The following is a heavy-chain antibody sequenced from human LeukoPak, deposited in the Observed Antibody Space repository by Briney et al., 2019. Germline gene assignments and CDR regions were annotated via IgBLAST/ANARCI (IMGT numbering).Heavy chain of an antibody. J-gene: IGHJ4*02. CDR1: GYTFTSYF. Sequence: GASVEVSCKASGYTFTSYFIHWVRQAPGQGLEWMGFINPTDGITTYAQRSQGRITMTRDTSTGTVYMELSSLGSDDTAVYYCARKVDWGHYFDYWGQGTLVTVSS. CDR3: ARKVDWGHYFDY. V-gene: IGHV1-46*01. D-gene: IGHD3-9*01. CDR2: INPTDGIT.